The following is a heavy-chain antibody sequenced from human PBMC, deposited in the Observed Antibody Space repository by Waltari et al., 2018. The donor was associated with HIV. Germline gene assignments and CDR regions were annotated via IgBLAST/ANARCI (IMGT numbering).Heavy chain of an antibody. CDR3: ARGMEAGIGEAPGADY. Sequence: KPGASVKVSCKASGYTFTGYYMHWVRQAPGQGLEWMGWINPNSGGTNYAQKFQGSVTMTRDTSINTAYMELSRLRSDDTAVYYCARGMEAGIGEAPGADYWGQGTLVTVSS. CDR2: INPNSGGT. J-gene: IGHJ4*02. CDR1: GYTFTGYY. V-gene: IGHV1-2*02. D-gene: IGHD6-19*01.